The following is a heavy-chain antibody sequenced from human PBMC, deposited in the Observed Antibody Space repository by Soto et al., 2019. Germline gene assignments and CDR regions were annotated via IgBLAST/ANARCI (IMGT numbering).Heavy chain of an antibody. CDR2: IFHSGTT. D-gene: IGHD4-4*01. J-gene: IGHJ4*02. V-gene: IGHV4-30-2*06. CDR3: ARVRYSDNWHGLIDY. CDR1: GGSISSADYF. Sequence: PSETLSLTCIVSGGSISSADYFWTWIRQSPGKGLEWMGYIFHSGTTYYNPSLRSRVTISMDRTKNQFSLHLNSVTAGDTAVYFCARVRYSDNWHGLIDYWGQGTLVTVS.